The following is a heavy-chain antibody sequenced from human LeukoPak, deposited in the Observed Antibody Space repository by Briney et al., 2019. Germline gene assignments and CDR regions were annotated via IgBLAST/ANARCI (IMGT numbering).Heavy chain of an antibody. CDR1: GYTFTAQY. D-gene: IGHD2-21*01. Sequence: VASVKVSCKASGYTFTAQYMHWVRQAPEQGLEWMGWINTNNGDTKYAQSSLGRVTMTRDTSTTTAYMELSSLRSDDTAVYFCASYPRSIPTPPFDYWGQGTLVTVSS. J-gene: IGHJ4*02. CDR3: ASYPRSIPTPPFDY. V-gene: IGHV1-2*02. CDR2: INTNNGDT.